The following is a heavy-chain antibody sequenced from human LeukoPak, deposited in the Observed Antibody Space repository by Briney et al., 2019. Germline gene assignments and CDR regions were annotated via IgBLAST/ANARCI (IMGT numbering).Heavy chain of an antibody. Sequence: PGRSLRLSCAASGFTFDDYAMHWVRQAPGKGLEWVPGISWNSGSIGYADSVKGRFTISRDNAKNSLYLQMNSLRAEDTALYYCAKDRGVWGSYLDYWGQGTLVTVSS. CDR2: ISWNSGSI. D-gene: IGHD3-16*02. CDR1: GFTFDDYA. CDR3: AKDRGVWGSYLDY. J-gene: IGHJ4*02. V-gene: IGHV3-9*01.